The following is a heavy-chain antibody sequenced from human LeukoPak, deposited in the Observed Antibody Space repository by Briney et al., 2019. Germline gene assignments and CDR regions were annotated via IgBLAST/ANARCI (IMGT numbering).Heavy chain of an antibody. J-gene: IGHJ6*02. V-gene: IGHV3-9*01. CDR3: AKASLVVDYYYYYGMDV. Sequence: SLKLSCAASGFTFDDYAMHWVRQAPGKGLVWVSGISWNSGSIGYADSVKGRFTISRDNAKNSLYLQMNSLRAEDTALYYCAKASLVVDYYYYYGMDVWGQGTTVTVSS. CDR1: GFTFDDYA. D-gene: IGHD2-15*01. CDR2: ISWNSGSI.